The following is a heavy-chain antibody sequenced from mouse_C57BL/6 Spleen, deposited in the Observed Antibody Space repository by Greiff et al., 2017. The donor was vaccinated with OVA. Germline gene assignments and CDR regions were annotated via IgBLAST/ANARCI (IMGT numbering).Heavy chain of an antibody. J-gene: IGHJ2*01. CDR1: GYTFTSYW. CDR2: IDPSDSET. V-gene: IGHV1-52*01. Sequence: QVQLQQPGAELVRPGSSVKLSCKASGYTFTSYWMHWVKQRPIQGLEWIGNIDPSDSETHSNQKFKDKATLTVDKSSSTAYMQLSSLTSEDSAVYYCARGFDYWGQGTTLTVSS. CDR3: ARGFDY.